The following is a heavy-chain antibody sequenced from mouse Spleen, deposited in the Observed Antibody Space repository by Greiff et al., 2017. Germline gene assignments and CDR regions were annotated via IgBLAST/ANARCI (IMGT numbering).Heavy chain of an antibody. CDR1: GYSITSGYY. D-gene: IGHD1-1*01. V-gene: IGHV3-6*01. J-gene: IGHJ2*01. Sequence: VQLKESGPGLVKPSQSLSLTCSVTGYSITSGYYWNWIRQLPGNNLEWMGYISYDGTNNYDPSLKNRITITRDASKNQFFLKLNSVTTEDTAIYYCAGGTTLFDYWGQGTTLSVSS. CDR2: ISYDGTN. CDR3: AGGTTLFDY.